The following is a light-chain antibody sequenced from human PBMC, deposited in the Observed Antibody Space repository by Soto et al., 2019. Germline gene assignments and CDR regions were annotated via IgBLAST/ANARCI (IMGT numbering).Light chain of an antibody. J-gene: IGLJ3*02. CDR1: SSDVGAYNY. V-gene: IGLV2-8*01. Sequence: QSVLTQPPSASGSPGQSVTISCTGTSSDVGAYNYVSWYQQYPGKAPKLMIYXXXKRPSXXXXXXXGSKSGKTASLTFSGLQPEDEADYHCTSYAGSNIWVFGGGTKLTVL. CDR3: TSYAGSNIWV. CDR2: XXX.